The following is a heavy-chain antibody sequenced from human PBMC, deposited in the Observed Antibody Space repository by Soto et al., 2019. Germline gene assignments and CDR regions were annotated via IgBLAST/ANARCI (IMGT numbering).Heavy chain of an antibody. CDR2: IIPIFGTA. CDR1: GGTFSSYA. CDR3: ASHRGYSYGYPVLHFDY. Sequence: SVKVSCKASGGTFSSYAISWVRQAPGQGLEWMGGIIPIFGTANYAQKFQGRVTITADESTSTAYMGLSSLRSEDTAVYYCASHRGYSYGYPVLHFDYWGQGTLVTVSS. V-gene: IGHV1-69*13. D-gene: IGHD5-18*01. J-gene: IGHJ4*02.